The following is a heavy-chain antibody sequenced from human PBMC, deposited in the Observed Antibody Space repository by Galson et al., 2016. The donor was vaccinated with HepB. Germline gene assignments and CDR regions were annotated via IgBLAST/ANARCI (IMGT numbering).Heavy chain of an antibody. Sequence: QSGAEVKKPGESLKISCKGSGYSFSSHWIAWVRQMPGKGLEWMGIIYPGESDTRYSPSFQGQVTFSADKSISTAYLQWSSLKASDTSMYYCARLSTKIIFHYPASGDYYARGIDLWGQGTTVTVSS. V-gene: IGHV5-51*01. CDR2: IYPGESDT. CDR3: ARLSTKIIFHYPASGDYYARGIDL. D-gene: IGHD3-10*01. CDR1: GYSFSSHW. J-gene: IGHJ6*02.